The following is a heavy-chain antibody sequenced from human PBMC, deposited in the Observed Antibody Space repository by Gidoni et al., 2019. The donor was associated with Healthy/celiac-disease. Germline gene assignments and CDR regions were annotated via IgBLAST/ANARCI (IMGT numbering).Heavy chain of an antibody. V-gene: IGHV3-23*01. J-gene: IGHJ4*02. CDR3: EKPGFGELVNYFDY. Sequence: SGGSTYYADSVTGRFTISRDNSKNTLYLQMNSLRAEDTAVYYCEKPGFGELVNYFDYWGQGTLVTVSS. CDR2: SGGST. D-gene: IGHD3-10*01.